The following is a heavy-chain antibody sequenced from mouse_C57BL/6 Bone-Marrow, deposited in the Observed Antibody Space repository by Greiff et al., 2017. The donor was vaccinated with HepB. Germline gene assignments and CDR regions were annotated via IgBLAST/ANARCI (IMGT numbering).Heavy chain of an antibody. Sequence: VPLQQSGAELFKPGGSVKLSCKCSCYTLTRHLMDWVKQRAGRGLEWVGRIDPNSGGTKYNEKFKSKATLTVDKPSSTAYMQLSSLTSEDSAVYYCAAYGSSLWGQGTSVTVSS. V-gene: IGHV1-72*01. CDR3: AAYGSSL. J-gene: IGHJ4*01. CDR2: IDPNSGGT. CDR1: CYTLTRHL. D-gene: IGHD1-1*01.